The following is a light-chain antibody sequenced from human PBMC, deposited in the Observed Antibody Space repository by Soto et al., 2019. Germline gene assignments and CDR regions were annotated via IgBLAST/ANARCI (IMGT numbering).Light chain of an antibody. J-gene: IGKJ2*01. V-gene: IGKV3-20*01. CDR2: VVS. Sequence: EIVLTQSPGTLSLSPGERATLSCRASQSVTSTYLAWYQQKPGQAPRLLIYVVSNRATGIADRFSGSGSGTDFSLTISRLEPEDFAVYICQQYGSTPPTFGQGTKLEIK. CDR3: QQYGSTPPT. CDR1: QSVTSTY.